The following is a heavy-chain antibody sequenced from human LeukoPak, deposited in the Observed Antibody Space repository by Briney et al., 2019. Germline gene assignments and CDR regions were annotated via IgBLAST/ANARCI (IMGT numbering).Heavy chain of an antibody. J-gene: IGHJ6*02. CDR1: GFTFSSYA. Sequence: GGSLRLSCAAPGFTFSSYAMHWVRQAPGKGLEWVAVISYDGTSKYYADSVKGRFTISRDNSKNTLDLQMNSLRDEDTGVYYCARIYRSGSYSGYYYYYGMDVWGQGTTVTVSS. V-gene: IGHV3-30-3*01. CDR3: ARIYRSGSYSGYYYYYGMDV. D-gene: IGHD1-26*01. CDR2: ISYDGTSK.